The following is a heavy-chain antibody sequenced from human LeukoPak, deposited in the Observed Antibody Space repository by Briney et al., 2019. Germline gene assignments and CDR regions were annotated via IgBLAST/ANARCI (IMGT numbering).Heavy chain of an antibody. CDR2: IYYSGST. J-gene: IGHJ5*02. Sequence: SETLSLTCTVSGGSISSSSYYWGWIRQPPGKGLEWIGSIYYSGSTYYNPSLKSRVTISVDTSKNQFSLKLSSVTAADTAVYYCARRGGSSSWYVADWFDPWGQGTLVTVSS. CDR3: ARRGGSSSWYVADWFDP. D-gene: IGHD6-13*01. V-gene: IGHV4-39*01. CDR1: GGSISSSSYY.